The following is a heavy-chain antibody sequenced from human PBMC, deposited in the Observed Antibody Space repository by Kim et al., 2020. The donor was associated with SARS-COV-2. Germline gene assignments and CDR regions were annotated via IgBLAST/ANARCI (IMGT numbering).Heavy chain of an antibody. J-gene: IGHJ6*02. CDR2: IIPIFGTA. CDR3: ARDHRYYYYYYGMDV. CDR1: GGTFSSYA. Sequence: SVKVSCKASGGTFSSYAISWVRQAPGQGLEWMGGIIPIFGTANYAQKFQGRVTITADESTSTAYMELSILRSEDTAVYYCARDHRYYYYYYGMDVWGQGTTVTVSS. V-gene: IGHV1-69*13.